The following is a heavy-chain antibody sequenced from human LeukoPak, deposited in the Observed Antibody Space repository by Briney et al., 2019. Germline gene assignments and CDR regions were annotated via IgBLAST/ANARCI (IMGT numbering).Heavy chain of an antibody. Sequence: SVKVSCKASGGTFSSYAISWVRQAPGRGLEWMGGIIPIFGTANYAQKFQGRVTITADESTSTAYMELSSLRSEDTAVYYCARRDSSGYYHDAFDIWGQGTMVTVSS. D-gene: IGHD3-22*01. V-gene: IGHV1-69*01. CDR2: IIPIFGTA. J-gene: IGHJ3*02. CDR3: ARRDSSGYYHDAFDI. CDR1: GGTFSSYA.